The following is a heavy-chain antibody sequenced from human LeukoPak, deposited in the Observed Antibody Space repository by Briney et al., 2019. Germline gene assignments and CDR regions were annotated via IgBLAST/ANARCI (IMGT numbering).Heavy chain of an antibody. Sequence: PGGSLRLSCAASPFTSSGHWMSWVRQAPGKGLEWVANIKEDGSEKYYVDSVKGRFSISRDNAKDLLYLQINSLRVEDSAVYYCARNSFAELFLLGSAYGMDVWGQGTTVTVSS. D-gene: IGHD3-10*01. CDR3: ARNSFAELFLLGSAYGMDV. J-gene: IGHJ6*02. CDR2: IKEDGSEK. V-gene: IGHV3-7*01. CDR1: PFTSSGHW.